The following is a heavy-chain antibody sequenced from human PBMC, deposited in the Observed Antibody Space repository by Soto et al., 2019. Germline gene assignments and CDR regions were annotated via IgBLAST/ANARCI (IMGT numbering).Heavy chain of an antibody. V-gene: IGHV4-59*08. J-gene: IGHJ4*02. CDR3: ARRYGANFDY. CDR2: IYYSGST. Sequence: SETLSLTCTVSGGSISSYYWSWIRRPPGKGLEWIGYIYYSGSTNYNPSLKSRVTISVDTSKNQFSLKLSSVTAADTAVYYCARRYGANFDYWGQGTLVTVSS. D-gene: IGHD4-17*01. CDR1: GGSISSYY.